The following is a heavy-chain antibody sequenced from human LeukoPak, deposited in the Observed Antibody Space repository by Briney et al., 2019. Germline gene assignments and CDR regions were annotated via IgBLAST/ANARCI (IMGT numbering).Heavy chain of an antibody. CDR1: GYTLTGYY. D-gene: IGHD2-2*01. CDR2: INPNSGGS. Sequence: ASVKVSCKASGYTLTGYYMHWVRQAPGQGLGGVGWINPNSGGSNYAQKLQASVTMTRYTSISTAYMELSRLRCDDKAVYYCASDLVGYCSSSSCSPRPQNWFDPWGQGTLVTVSS. CDR3: ASDLVGYCSSSSCSPRPQNWFDP. J-gene: IGHJ5*02. V-gene: IGHV1-2*02.